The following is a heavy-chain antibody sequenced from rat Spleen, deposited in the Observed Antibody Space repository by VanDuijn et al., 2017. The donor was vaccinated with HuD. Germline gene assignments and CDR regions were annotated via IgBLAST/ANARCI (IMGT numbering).Heavy chain of an antibody. CDR3: TRGYVMDA. CDR2: ISYSGST. CDR1: GYSITSNY. V-gene: IGHV3-1*01. Sequence: EVQLQESGPGLVKPSQSLPLTCSVTGYSITSNYWGWIRKFPGNKTEGMGYISYSGSTSYNPYLKSRITITIDTSKNQFFLQLNSVITEEAATYYCTRGYVMDAWGQGASVPFSS. J-gene: IGHJ4*01.